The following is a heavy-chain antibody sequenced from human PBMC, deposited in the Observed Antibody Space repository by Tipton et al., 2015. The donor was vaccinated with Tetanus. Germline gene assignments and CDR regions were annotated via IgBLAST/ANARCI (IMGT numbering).Heavy chain of an antibody. Sequence: SLRLSCAASGFTFSDYGMHWVRQAPGKGLEWVAVLSFDGTNEDYADSVKGRFTISRDNSKNTLFLKMNSLRPEDAAVYYCAKSGAQLWSANHYYNYGLDVWGQRTTVSVSS. D-gene: IGHD5-18*01. J-gene: IGHJ6*02. CDR1: GFTFSDYG. V-gene: IGHV3-30*18. CDR3: AKSGAQLWSANHYYNYGLDV. CDR2: LSFDGTNE.